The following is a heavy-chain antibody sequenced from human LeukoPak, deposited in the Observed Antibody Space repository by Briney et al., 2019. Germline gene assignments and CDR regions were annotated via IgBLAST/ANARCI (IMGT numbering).Heavy chain of an antibody. CDR1: GFTFSSYA. CDR3: AKCIAVAGTELAD. CDR2: IRYDGSIK. V-gene: IGHV3-30*02. D-gene: IGHD6-19*01. Sequence: GGSLRLSCAASGFTFSSYAMHWVRQAPGKGLEWVSFIRYDGSIKYYADSVEGRFTISRDNSKNTLYLQMNSLRADDTAVYYCAKCIAVAGTELADWGQGTLVTVSA. J-gene: IGHJ4*02.